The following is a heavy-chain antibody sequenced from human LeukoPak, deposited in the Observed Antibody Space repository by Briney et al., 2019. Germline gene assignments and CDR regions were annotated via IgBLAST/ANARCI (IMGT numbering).Heavy chain of an antibody. D-gene: IGHD1-26*01. V-gene: IGHV1-2*02. CDR1: GYTFTGYY. CDR3: AREASGSYFNWFDP. Sequence: ASVKVSCKASGYTFTGYYMHWVRQAPGQGLEWMGWINPNSGGTNYAQKFQGRVTMTRDTSISTAYMELSRLRSDDTAVYYCAREASGSYFNWFDPWGQGTLVTVPS. J-gene: IGHJ5*02. CDR2: INPNSGGT.